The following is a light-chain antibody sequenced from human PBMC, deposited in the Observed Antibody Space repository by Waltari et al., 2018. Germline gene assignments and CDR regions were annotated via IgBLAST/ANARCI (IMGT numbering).Light chain of an antibody. V-gene: IGKV1-39*01. Sequence: DIQMTQSPSSLSASVGARVTVTFRARQPISTYLNWYQQKSGKAPKLLIYAASTLQSGIPSRFSGSGSGTEFTLTISSLQPEDFATYFCQQSYTIPLFGQGTRL. CDR2: AAS. J-gene: IGKJ5*01. CDR3: QQSYTIPL. CDR1: QPISTY.